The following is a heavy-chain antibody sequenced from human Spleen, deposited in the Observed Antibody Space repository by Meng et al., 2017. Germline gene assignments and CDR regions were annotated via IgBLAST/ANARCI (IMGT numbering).Heavy chain of an antibody. V-gene: IGHV4-34*01. Sequence: VQQWRWGAVLLGPSVALSLACVVSGGSFSDYSWGWIRPPPGKGREWFGELNHSGSTNYNPSLGSRATISVDTSQNNLSLKLSSGTAADSAVYYGARGPTTMAHDFDYWGQGTLVTVSS. D-gene: IGHD4-11*01. CDR2: LNHSGST. CDR3: ARGPTTMAHDFDY. J-gene: IGHJ4*02. CDR1: GGSFSDYS.